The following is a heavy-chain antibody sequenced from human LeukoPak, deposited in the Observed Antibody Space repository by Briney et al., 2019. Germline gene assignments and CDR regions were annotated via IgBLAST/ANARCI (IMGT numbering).Heavy chain of an antibody. CDR2: IIPILGIA. V-gene: IGHV1-69*04. CDR1: GGTFSSYA. J-gene: IGHJ1*01. Sequence: SVKVSCKASGGTFSSYAISWVRQAPGQGLEWMGRIIPILGIANYAQKFQGRVTITADKSTSTAYMELSSLRSEDTAVYYCARDSMYSSSWETEYFSTGARAPWSPSPQ. D-gene: IGHD6-13*01. CDR3: ARDSMYSSSWETEYFST.